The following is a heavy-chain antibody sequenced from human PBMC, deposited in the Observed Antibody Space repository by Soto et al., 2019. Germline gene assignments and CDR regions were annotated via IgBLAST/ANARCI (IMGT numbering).Heavy chain of an antibody. CDR2: ISSSGSMI. Sequence: QVQLVESGVGLVKPGGSLRLSCTVSGFTFSDYYMSWIRQTPGKGLEWLSYISSSGSMIQYADSVKGRFTISRDNAKNSLYLQMNSLRAEDTAVYYCAREAFDSDALDMWGQGTMVTVSS. D-gene: IGHD3-22*01. V-gene: IGHV3-11*01. J-gene: IGHJ3*02. CDR3: AREAFDSDALDM. CDR1: GFTFSDYY.